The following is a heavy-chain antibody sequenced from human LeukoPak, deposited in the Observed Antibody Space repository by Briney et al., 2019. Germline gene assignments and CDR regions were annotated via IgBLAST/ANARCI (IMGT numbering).Heavy chain of an antibody. CDR3: ARDPKNYYYYYMDV. J-gene: IGHJ6*03. Sequence: GGSLRLSCAASGFTFSSNAMSWVRQAPGQGLEWVSAISGSGGSTYYADSVKGRFTISRDNSKNTLYLQMISLRAEDTAVYYCARDPKNYYYYYMDVWGKGTTVTVSS. CDR1: GFTFSSNA. CDR2: ISGSGGST. V-gene: IGHV3-23*01.